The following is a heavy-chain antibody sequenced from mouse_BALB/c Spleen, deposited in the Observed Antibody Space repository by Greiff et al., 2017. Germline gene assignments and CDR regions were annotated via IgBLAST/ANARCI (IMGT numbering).Heavy chain of an antibody. CDR3: ARGDYYGSSPWFAY. J-gene: IGHJ3*01. CDR2: ILPGSGST. CDR1: GYTFSSYW. V-gene: IGHV1-9*01. D-gene: IGHD1-1*01. Sequence: QVQLQQSGAELMKPGASVKISCKATGYTFSSYWIEWVKQRPGHGLEWIGEILPGSGSTNYNEKFKGKATFTADTSSSTAYMELRSLTSEDSAVYYCARGDYYGSSPWFAYWGQGTLVTVSA.